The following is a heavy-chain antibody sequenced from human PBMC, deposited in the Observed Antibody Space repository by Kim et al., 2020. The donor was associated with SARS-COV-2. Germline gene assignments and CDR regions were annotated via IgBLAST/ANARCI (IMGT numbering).Heavy chain of an antibody. CDR3: AKVFQYGSGDMPNYFDY. J-gene: IGHJ4*02. CDR1: GFTFSSFA. Sequence: GGSLRLSCEASGFTFSSFAMTWVRQLPGKGLEWLSVINGDGGLRFYADSVKGRFTISRDNSKNTLYLQMNSLRVDDTAVYYCAKVFQYGSGDMPNYFDYWGQGTLGTVSS. V-gene: IGHV3-23*01. D-gene: IGHD3-10*01. CDR2: INGDGGLR.